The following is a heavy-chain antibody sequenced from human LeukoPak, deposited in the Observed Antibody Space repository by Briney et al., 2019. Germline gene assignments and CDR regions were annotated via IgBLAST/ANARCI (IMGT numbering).Heavy chain of an antibody. CDR3: AKDGGRYRFDY. J-gene: IGHJ4*02. D-gene: IGHD3-16*02. Sequence: GGFLRLSCAAPGFPFNYYNIHWVRQAPGKGLEWVAFMRNDGSEIHYADSVKGRFTISRDNSKNSLYLQMNSLRVEDTAVYFCAKDGGRYRFDYWGQGTLVTVSS. CDR2: MRNDGSEI. V-gene: IGHV3-30*02. CDR1: GFPFNYYN.